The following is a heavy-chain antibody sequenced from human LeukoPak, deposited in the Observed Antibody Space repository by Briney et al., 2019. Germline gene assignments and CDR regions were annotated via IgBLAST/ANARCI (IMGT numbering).Heavy chain of an antibody. V-gene: IGHV3-9*01. J-gene: IGHJ4*02. CDR1: GFTFDDYA. CDR2: ISWNSGSI. D-gene: IGHD6-19*01. CDR3: AKVHSSGWYYFDY. Sequence: PGRSLILSCAASGFTFDDYAMHWVRQAPGKGLEWVSGISWNSGSIGYADSVKGRFTISRDNAKNSLYLQMNSLRAEDTALYYCAKVHSSGWYYFDYWGQGTLVTVSS.